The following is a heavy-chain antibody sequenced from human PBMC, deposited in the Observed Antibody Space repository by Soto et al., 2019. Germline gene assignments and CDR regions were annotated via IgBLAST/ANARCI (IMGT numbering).Heavy chain of an antibody. Sequence: GASVKVSCKAIGYSFTSHYMHWVRQAPGQGLEWMGTIYPGGVNIGYAQKFKGRVTISVDTSKNQFSLKLRSLTAADTAVYYCARLRYYGSGTYSWFDPWGQGTLVTVSS. CDR1: GYSFTSHY. CDR3: ARLRYYGSGTYSWFDP. V-gene: IGHV1-46*01. D-gene: IGHD3-10*01. CDR2: IYPGGVNI. J-gene: IGHJ5*02.